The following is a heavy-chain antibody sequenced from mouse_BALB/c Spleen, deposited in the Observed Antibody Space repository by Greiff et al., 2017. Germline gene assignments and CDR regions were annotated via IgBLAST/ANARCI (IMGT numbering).Heavy chain of an antibody. V-gene: IGHV5-6-5*01. D-gene: IGHD6-5*01. J-gene: IGHJ4*01. Sequence: EVQVVESGGGLVKPGGSLKLSCAASGFTFSSYAMSWVRQTPEKRLEWVASISSGGSTYYPDSVKGRFTISRDNARNILYLQMSSLRSEDTAMYYCARAYDYEAMDYWGQGTSVTVSS. CDR1: GFTFSSYA. CDR2: ISSGGST. CDR3: ARAYDYEAMDY.